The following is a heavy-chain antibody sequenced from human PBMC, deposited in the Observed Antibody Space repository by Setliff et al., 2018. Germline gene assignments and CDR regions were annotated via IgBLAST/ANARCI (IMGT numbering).Heavy chain of an antibody. CDR2: IKSKTDGGTI. CDR1: GFTFSKAW. Sequence: GGSLRLSCAASGFTFSKAWMSWVRQAPGKGLEWVGRIKSKTDGGTIDYAAPVRGRLTISRDDSKNTLYLQVNSLRSEDTAVYYCTTDSMFYFDSSGYQVLDYWGQGTLVTVSS. D-gene: IGHD3-22*01. CDR3: TTDSMFYFDSSGYQVLDY. J-gene: IGHJ4*02. V-gene: IGHV3-15*01.